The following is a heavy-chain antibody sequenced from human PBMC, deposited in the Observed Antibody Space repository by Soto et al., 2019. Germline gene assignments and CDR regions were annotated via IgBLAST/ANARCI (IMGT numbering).Heavy chain of an antibody. Sequence: QVQLVQSGAEVKKPGASVKVSCKASGYTFTSYGISWVRQAPGQGLEWMGWISSYNGNTNYAQKLQGRVTMTTDTYTSTAYIELRSLRSDDTAVYYCAFTEYSSSPDYWGQGTLVNVSS. J-gene: IGHJ4*02. D-gene: IGHD6-6*01. CDR3: AFTEYSSSPDY. CDR1: GYTFTSYG. CDR2: ISSYNGNT. V-gene: IGHV1-18*01.